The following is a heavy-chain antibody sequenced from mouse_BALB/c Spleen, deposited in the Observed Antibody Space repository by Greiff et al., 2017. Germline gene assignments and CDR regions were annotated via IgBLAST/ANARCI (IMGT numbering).Heavy chain of an antibody. CDR3: ARSLYYGSSYHFDY. CDR2: INPSNGRT. V-gene: IGHV1S81*02. J-gene: IGHJ2*01. D-gene: IGHD1-1*01. Sequence: QVQLKQSGAELVKPGASVKLSCKASGYTFTSYWMHWVKQRPGQGLEWIGEINPSNGRTNYNEKFKSKATLTVDKSSSTAYMQLSSLTSEDSAVYYCARSLYYGSSYHFDYWGQGTTLTVSS. CDR1: GYTFTSYW.